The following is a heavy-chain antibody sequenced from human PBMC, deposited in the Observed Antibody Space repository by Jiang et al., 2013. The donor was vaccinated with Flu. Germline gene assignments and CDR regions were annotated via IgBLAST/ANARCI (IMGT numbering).Heavy chain of an antibody. Sequence: PGLVKPSETLSLTCTVSGGSISSSSYYWGWIRQPPGKGLEWIGSIYYSGSTYYNPSLKSRVTISVDTSKNQFSLKLSSVTAADTAVYYCARHIGGLIWFGELLSYYYGMDVWGQGTTVTVSS. V-gene: IGHV4-39*01. CDR1: GGSISSSSYY. J-gene: IGHJ6*02. CDR2: IYYSGST. CDR3: ARHIGGLIWFGELLSYYYGMDV. D-gene: IGHD3-10*01.